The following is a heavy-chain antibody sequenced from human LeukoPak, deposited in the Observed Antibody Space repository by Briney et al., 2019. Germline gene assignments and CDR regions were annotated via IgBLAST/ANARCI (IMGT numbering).Heavy chain of an antibody. V-gene: IGHV4-34*12. Sequence: PSETLSLTCAVYGGSFSGYYWSWIRQPPGKGLEWIGEIIHSGSTTYNPSLKSRVTISIDTSKNQFSLKLNSVTAADTAVYYCARSQYSSSWGGGPTAFDIWGQGTMVTVSS. CDR3: ARSQYSSSWGGGPTAFDI. CDR2: IIHSGST. D-gene: IGHD6-13*01. J-gene: IGHJ3*02. CDR1: GGSFSGYY.